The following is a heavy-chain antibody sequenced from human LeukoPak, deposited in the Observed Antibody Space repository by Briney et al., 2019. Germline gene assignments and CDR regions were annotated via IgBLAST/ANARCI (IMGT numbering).Heavy chain of an antibody. D-gene: IGHD2-15*01. CDR2: IKQDGSEK. J-gene: IGHJ4*02. Sequence: GGSLRLSCAASGFTFSSYWMSWVRQAPGKGLGWVANIKQDGSEKYYVDSVKGRFTISRDNAKNSLYLQMNSLRAEDTAVYYCARDLDIVVVSYFDYWGQGTLVTVSS. CDR3: ARDLDIVVVSYFDY. CDR1: GFTFSSYW. V-gene: IGHV3-7*01.